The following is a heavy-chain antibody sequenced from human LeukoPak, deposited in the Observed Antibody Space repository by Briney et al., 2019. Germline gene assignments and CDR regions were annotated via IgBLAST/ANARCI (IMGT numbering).Heavy chain of an antibody. CDR2: IYTSGST. D-gene: IGHD3-22*01. J-gene: IGHJ5*02. V-gene: IGHV4-4*09. Sequence: PSETLSLTCTVSGGSISSYYWSWIRQPPGKGLEWIGYIYTSGSTNYNPSLKSRVTISVDTSKNQFSLKLSSVTAADTAVYYCARRELEQGSGYYSHNWFDPWGQGTLVTVSS. CDR3: ARRELEQGSGYYSHNWFDP. CDR1: GGSISSYY.